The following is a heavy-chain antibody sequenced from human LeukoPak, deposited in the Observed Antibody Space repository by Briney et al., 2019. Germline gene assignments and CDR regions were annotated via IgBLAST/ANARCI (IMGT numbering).Heavy chain of an antibody. D-gene: IGHD1-1*01. CDR3: ARLAGHHNNGRFDF. Sequence: SETLSLTCTVSGGAISNSELYWGWVRQPPGKGLEWIAMIYYSGSTYSNPSLKSRVTISVDTSKNQFSLKVRSVTAADSAVYFCARLAGHHNNGRFDFWGQGALVSVSS. J-gene: IGHJ4*02. CDR1: GGAISNSELY. V-gene: IGHV4-39*01. CDR2: IYYSGST.